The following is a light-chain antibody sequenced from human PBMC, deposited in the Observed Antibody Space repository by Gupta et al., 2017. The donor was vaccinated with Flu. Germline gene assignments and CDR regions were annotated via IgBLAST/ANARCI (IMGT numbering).Light chain of an antibody. CDR3: QQRSNGLT. V-gene: IGKV3-11*01. J-gene: IGKJ4*01. Sequence: VVLTQSPVTLSLSPGDTATLSCWASNPINRYLAWYQQRPGQAPRLLIHSASTRAAGIPARFSGSGSGAAYTLTISSLEPEDVAVYYCQQRSNGLTFGGGTKVEIK. CDR1: NPINRY. CDR2: SAS.